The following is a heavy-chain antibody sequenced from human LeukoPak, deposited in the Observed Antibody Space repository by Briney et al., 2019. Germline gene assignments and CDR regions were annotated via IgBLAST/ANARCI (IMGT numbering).Heavy chain of an antibody. J-gene: IGHJ4*02. Sequence: PSETLSLICTVSGDSFRSYYWSWIRQPPGKGLEWIGYIYYSGSTNYNPSLKSRVTISVDTSKNQFSLKLNSVTAADTAVYFCARDRALGGWLLTFDYWGRGTLVTVSS. D-gene: IGHD5-24*01. CDR1: GDSFRSYY. CDR3: ARDRALGGWLLTFDY. CDR2: IYYSGST. V-gene: IGHV4-59*01.